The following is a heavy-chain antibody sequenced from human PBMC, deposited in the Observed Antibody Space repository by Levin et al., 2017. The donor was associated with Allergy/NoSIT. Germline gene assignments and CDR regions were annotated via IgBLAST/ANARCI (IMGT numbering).Heavy chain of an antibody. CDR1: GFTFSSYA. J-gene: IGHJ3*02. D-gene: IGHD3-10*01. Sequence: GESLKISCAASGFTFSSYAMHWVRQAPGKGLEWVAVISYDGSNKYYADSVKGRFTISRDNSKNTLYLQMNSLRAEDTAVYYCAREAAGEAFDIWGQGTMVTVSS. CDR2: ISYDGSNK. V-gene: IGHV3-30-3*01. CDR3: AREAAGEAFDI.